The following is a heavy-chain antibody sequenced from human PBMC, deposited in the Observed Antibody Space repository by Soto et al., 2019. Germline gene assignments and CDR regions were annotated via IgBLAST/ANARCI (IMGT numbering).Heavy chain of an antibody. CDR3: AKVGEPSSSWEYNWFDP. CDR2: ISWDGGST. Sequence: GGSLRLSCAASGFTFDDYTMHWVRQAPGKGLEWVSLISWDGGSTYYADSVKGRFTISRDNSKNSLYLQMNSLRTEDTALYYCAKVGEPSSSWEYNWFDPWGQGTLVTVSS. J-gene: IGHJ5*02. CDR1: GFTFDDYT. D-gene: IGHD6-13*01. V-gene: IGHV3-43*01.